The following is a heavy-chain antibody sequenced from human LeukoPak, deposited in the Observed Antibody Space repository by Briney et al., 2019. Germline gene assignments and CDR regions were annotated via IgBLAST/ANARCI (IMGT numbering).Heavy chain of an antibody. V-gene: IGHV3-23*01. J-gene: IGHJ2*01. CDR3: AKDRTAGASYWYFDL. Sequence: GGSLRLSCAASGVTLSSYAMSWARQAPGKGLEWVSGISSSGSGGNTYYADSVKGRFTISRDSSKNTLFLHMNTLRAEDTAIYYCAKDRTAGASYWYFDLWGRGTLVTVSS. D-gene: IGHD1-26*01. CDR1: GVTLSSYA. CDR2: ISSSGSGGNT.